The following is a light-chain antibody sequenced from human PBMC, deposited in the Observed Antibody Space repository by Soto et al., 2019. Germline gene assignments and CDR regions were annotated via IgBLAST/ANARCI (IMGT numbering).Light chain of an antibody. CDR1: QSVSSY. CDR2: DAS. Sequence: EIVLTQSPVTLSLSPGERATLSCRASQSVSSYLAWYQQKPGQAPRLLIYDASNRATGIPAWFSGSGYGTDFTLTISSLEPEDFAVYYCQQRSKWPSTFGGGTKVELK. J-gene: IGKJ4*01. V-gene: IGKV3-11*01. CDR3: QQRSKWPST.